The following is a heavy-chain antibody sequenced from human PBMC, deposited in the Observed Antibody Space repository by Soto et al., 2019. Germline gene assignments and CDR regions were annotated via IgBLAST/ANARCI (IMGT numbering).Heavy chain of an antibody. J-gene: IGHJ6*02. D-gene: IGHD2-2*01. CDR3: ARSQGSSTSLEIYYYYYYGMDA. CDR2: IIPIPGTA. Sequence: QVQLVQSGAEVKKPGSSVKVSCKASGGTFGSYAISWVRQAPGQGLEWMGGIIPIPGTANYAQKFQGRVTIAADESTSTAYMELSSLRSENTAVYYCARSQGSSTSLEIYYYYYYGMDAWGQGPTVTVSS. CDR1: GGTFGSYA. V-gene: IGHV1-69*01.